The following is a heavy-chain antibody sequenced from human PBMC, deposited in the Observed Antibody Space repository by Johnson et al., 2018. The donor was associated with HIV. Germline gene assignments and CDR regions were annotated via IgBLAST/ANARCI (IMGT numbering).Heavy chain of an antibody. Sequence: VQLVESGGGLVQPGGSLRLSCVGSGFSFNKYWMNWVRQAPGDRLERLTTINKDGGEEYYVDSVKGRFTISRDNARNSLYLQMNSLRVEDTAVYYCVRDVGPLDIWGQGTLVTVS. CDR2: INKDGGEE. J-gene: IGHJ3*02. V-gene: IGHV3-7*03. CDR1: GFSFNKYW. CDR3: VRDVGPLDI.